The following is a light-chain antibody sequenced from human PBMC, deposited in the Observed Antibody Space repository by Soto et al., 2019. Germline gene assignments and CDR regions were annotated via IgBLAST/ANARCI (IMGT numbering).Light chain of an antibody. CDR1: NNDVGRYSY. J-gene: IGLJ1*01. CDR3: ASYTTDTTRL. Sequence: QSVLSQPASVSGTPGQSITITCSGSNNDVGRYSYVYWYQQYPGKVPKLIMYEVRLRPSGISDRFSGSKSGNTASLIISGLQPEDEADYYCASYTTDTTRLFGTGTKVTVL. V-gene: IGLV2-14*01. CDR2: EVR.